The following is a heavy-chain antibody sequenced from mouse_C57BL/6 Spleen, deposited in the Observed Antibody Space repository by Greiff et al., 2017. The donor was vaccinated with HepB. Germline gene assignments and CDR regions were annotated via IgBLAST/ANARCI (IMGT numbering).Heavy chain of an antibody. CDR1: GYTFTSYW. D-gene: IGHD1-1*01. Sequence: VQLQQPGAELVKPGASVKVSCKASGYTFTSYWMHWVKQRPGQGLEWIGRIHPSDSDTNYNQKLKGKATLTVDKSSSTAYMQLSSLTDEDSAVYYCAIPTIVATHWYFGVWGTAATVTVSS. V-gene: IGHV1-74*01. CDR2: IHPSDSDT. CDR3: AIPTIVATHWYFGV. J-gene: IGHJ1*03.